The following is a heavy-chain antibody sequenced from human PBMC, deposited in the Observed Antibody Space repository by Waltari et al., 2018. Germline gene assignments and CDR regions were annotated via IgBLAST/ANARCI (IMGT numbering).Heavy chain of an antibody. V-gene: IGHV4-59*12. CDR3: ARKYAALDV. Sequence: QVQLQESGPGLVKPSETLSLTCTVTGGPISSYYWSWIRQPPGKGLEWIGYIYYSGSTNYNPSLKSRVTISVDTSKNQFSLKLSSVTAADTAVYYCARKYAALDVWGQGTTVTVSS. CDR1: GGPISSYY. J-gene: IGHJ6*02. CDR2: IYYSGST. D-gene: IGHD2-2*01.